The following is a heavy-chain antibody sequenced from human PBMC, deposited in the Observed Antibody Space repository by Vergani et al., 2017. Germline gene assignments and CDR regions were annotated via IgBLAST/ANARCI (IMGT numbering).Heavy chain of an antibody. CDR1: GGSISSGDYY. J-gene: IGHJ4*02. Sequence: QVQLQESGPGLVKPSQTLSLTCTVSGGSISSGDYYWSWIRQPPGKGLEWIRYIYYSGSTYYNPSLKSRVTISVDTSKNQFSLKLSSVTAADTAMYYCARHGGGGGCSGYDCPIDYWGQGTLVTVSS. V-gene: IGHV4-30-4*08. CDR3: ARHGGGGGCSGYDCPIDY. D-gene: IGHD5-12*01. CDR2: IYYSGST.